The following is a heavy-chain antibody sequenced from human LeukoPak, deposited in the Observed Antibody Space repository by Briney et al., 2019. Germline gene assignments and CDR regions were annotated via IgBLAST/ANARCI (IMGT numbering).Heavy chain of an antibody. CDR2: ISSIST. CDR3: ARDLAPRSFDY. D-gene: IGHD5-24*01. Sequence: GGSLRLSCAASGFTFSDYYMNWIRQAPGKGLEWVSSISSISTYTAYADSLRGRFTISRDNSNNSLYLQMDSPRVEDTAVYYCARDLAPRSFDYWGQGTLVTVSS. CDR1: GFTFSDYY. V-gene: IGHV3-11*06. J-gene: IGHJ4*02.